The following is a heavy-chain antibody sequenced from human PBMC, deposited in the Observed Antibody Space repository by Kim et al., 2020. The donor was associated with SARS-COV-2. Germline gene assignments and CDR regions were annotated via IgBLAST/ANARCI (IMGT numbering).Heavy chain of an antibody. CDR3: AKDCLSSGWFYDAFDI. Sequence: GGSLRLSCAASGFTFSSYAMSWVRQAPGKGLEWVSAISGSGGSTYYADSVKGRFTISRDNSKNTLYLQMNSLRAEDTAVYYCAKDCLSSGWFYDAFDIWGQGTMVTVSS. CDR2: ISGSGGST. J-gene: IGHJ3*02. CDR1: GFTFSSYA. V-gene: IGHV3-23*01. D-gene: IGHD6-19*01.